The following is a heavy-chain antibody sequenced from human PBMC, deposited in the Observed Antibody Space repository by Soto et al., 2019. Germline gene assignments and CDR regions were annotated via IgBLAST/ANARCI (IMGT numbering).Heavy chain of an antibody. D-gene: IGHD3-10*01. V-gene: IGHV3-30-3*01. CDR2: ISYDGSNK. J-gene: IGHJ4*02. CDR1: GFTFSSYA. CDR3: ASLNSFDYYGSGSAFDY. Sequence: GGSLRLSCAASGFTFSSYAMHWVRQAPGKGLEWVAVISYDGSNKYYADSVKGRFTISRDNSKNTLYLQMNSLRAEDTAVYYCASLNSFDYYGSGSAFDYWGQGTLVTVSS.